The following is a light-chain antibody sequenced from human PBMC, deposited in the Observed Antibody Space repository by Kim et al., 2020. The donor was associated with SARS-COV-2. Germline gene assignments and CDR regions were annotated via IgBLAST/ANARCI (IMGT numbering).Light chain of an antibody. Sequence: GQSITMACTGTSSDGGSADHVSWHQHHPGKAPKLIIYDVSKWPAGVSNRFAGSKSGNTASLTISGLQTEDEADYYCCSFTTSYTYVFGTGTKVTVL. CDR3: CSFTTSYTYV. J-gene: IGLJ1*01. CDR2: DVS. V-gene: IGLV2-14*03. CDR1: SSDGGSADH.